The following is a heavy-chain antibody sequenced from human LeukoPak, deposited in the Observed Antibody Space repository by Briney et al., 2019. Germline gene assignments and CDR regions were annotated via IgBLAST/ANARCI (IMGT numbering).Heavy chain of an antibody. J-gene: IGHJ4*02. D-gene: IGHD3-22*01. CDR1: GFTFSSYS. Sequence: PGGSLRLSCAASGFTFSSYSMHWVRQAPGKGLEFVSAISSNGRRTYYANSVKGRFTISRDISKNTLYLQMGSLRAEDTAVYYCARALDSSGYPYFDYWGQGTLVTVSS. CDR2: ISSNGRRT. V-gene: IGHV3-64*01. CDR3: ARALDSSGYPYFDY.